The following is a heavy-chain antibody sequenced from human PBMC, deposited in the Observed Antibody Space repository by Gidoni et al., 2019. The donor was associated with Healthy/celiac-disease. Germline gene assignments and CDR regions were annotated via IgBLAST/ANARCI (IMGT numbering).Heavy chain of an antibody. D-gene: IGHD3-9*01. Sequence: EVQLVESGGGLVKPGRSLRLSCTASGFTFGDYAMSWFRQAPGKGLEWVGCIRSKAYGGTTEYAASVKGRFTISRDDSKSIAYLQMNSLKTEDTAVYYCTRGLYYDILTGFFLGRDYWGQGTLVTVSS. CDR2: IRSKAYGGTT. J-gene: IGHJ4*02. CDR3: TRGLYYDILTGFFLGRDY. CDR1: GFTFGDYA. V-gene: IGHV3-49*05.